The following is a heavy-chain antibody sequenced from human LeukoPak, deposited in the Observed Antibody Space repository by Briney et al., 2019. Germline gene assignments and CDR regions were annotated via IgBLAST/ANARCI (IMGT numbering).Heavy chain of an antibody. CDR3: ASCGSDGGPVYYFDY. D-gene: IGHD1-26*01. J-gene: IGHJ4*02. CDR2: ISSSGGTI. Sequence: GGSLRLSCAASGFTFSDYYMSWIRQAPGKGLEWVSYISSSGGTIYYADSVKGRFTISRDNAKYSLYLQMNSLRAEDTAVYYCASCGSDGGPVYYFDYWGQGTLVTVSS. V-gene: IGHV3-11*01. CDR1: GFTFSDYY.